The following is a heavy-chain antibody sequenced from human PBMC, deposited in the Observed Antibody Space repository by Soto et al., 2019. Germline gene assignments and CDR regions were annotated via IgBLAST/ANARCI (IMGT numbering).Heavy chain of an antibody. J-gene: IGHJ4*02. CDR3: ATSGGGWLQPPV. Sequence: EVQLVESGGGLVQPGGSLRLSCAASGFTFRSNWMSWVRQAPGKGLEWVANIKQDGSEKYYVDSVKGRFIISRDNAKNSLYRQMNRLRAEDTAVYYCATSGGGWLQPPVWGQGTLVTVSS. CDR1: GFTFRSNW. D-gene: IGHD5-12*01. CDR2: IKQDGSEK. V-gene: IGHV3-7*03.